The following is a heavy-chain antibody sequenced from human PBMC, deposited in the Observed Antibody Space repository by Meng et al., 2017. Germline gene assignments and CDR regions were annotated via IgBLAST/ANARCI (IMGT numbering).Heavy chain of an antibody. J-gene: IGHJ4*02. Sequence: QVRLQVSGPRLVRPPGTRALTLAVSGCSISISNWWSWVRQPPGKVLEWIGEIYHSGRTTYNPSLKSRVTISVDKSKNQFSLKLSSVTAADTAVYYCARDRGAVAGTNFDYWGQGTLVTVSS. V-gene: IGHV4-4*03. CDR1: GCSISISNW. CDR3: ARDRGAVAGTNFDY. CDR2: IYHSGRT. D-gene: IGHD6-19*01.